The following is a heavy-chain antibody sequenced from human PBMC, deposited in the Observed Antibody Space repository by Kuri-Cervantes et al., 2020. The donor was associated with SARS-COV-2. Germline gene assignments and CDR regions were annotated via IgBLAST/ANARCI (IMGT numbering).Heavy chain of an antibody. J-gene: IGHJ5*02. CDR1: GGTFSSYT. CDR2: IIPILGIA. CDR3: ARGVLKYSSSSPSWFDP. Sequence: SVKVSCKASGGTFSSYTISWVRQAPGQGLEWMGRIIPILGIANYTQKFQGRVTITADKSTSTAYMELSSLRSEDTAVYYCARGVLKYSSSSPSWFDPWGQGTLVTVSS. V-gene: IGHV1-69*02. D-gene: IGHD6-6*01.